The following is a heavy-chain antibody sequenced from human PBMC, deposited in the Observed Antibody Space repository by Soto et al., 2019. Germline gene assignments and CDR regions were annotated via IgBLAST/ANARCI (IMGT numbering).Heavy chain of an antibody. D-gene: IGHD5-18*01. CDR3: ARFSTMDTAMGPSFDY. J-gene: IGHJ4*02. CDR2: IKQDGSEK. CDR1: GFTFSSYW. Sequence: GGSLRLSCAASGFTFSSYWMSWVRQAPGKGLEWVANIKQDGSEKYYVDSVKGRFTISRDNAKNSLYLQMNSLRAEDTAVYYCARFSTMDTAMGPSFDYWGQGTLVTVSS. V-gene: IGHV3-7*01.